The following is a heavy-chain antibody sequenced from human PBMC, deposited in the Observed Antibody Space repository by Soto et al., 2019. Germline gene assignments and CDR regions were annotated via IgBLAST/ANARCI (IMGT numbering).Heavy chain of an antibody. CDR2: IKSKTDGGTT. D-gene: IGHD3-3*01. CDR1: GFTFSNAW. J-gene: IGHJ6*02. Sequence: GRSLRLSCAASGFTFSNAWMSWVRQAPGKGLEWVGRIKSKTDGGTTDYAAPVKGRFTISRDDSKNTLYLQMNSLKTEDTAVYYCTTGGITIFGVVNYYYYGMDVWGQGTTVTVSS. CDR3: TTGGITIFGVVNYYYYGMDV. V-gene: IGHV3-15*01.